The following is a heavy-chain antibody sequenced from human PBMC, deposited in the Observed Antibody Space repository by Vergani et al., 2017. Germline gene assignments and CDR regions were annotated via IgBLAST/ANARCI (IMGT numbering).Heavy chain of an antibody. CDR3: ARADTGHHDYGDYRLWYYYGMDV. CDR2: ISARYPST. J-gene: IGHJ6*02. D-gene: IGHD4-17*01. V-gene: IGHV3-23*01. CDR1: GFTFSACP. Sequence: EVQLLQSGGGVIQPGGSVRLSCAASGFTFSACPMTWVRQAPGKGLEWVSAISARYPSTYYADSVKGRFTISRDNSKNTLYLQMNSLRAEDTAVYYCARADTGHHDYGDYRLWYYYGMDVWGQGTTVTVSS.